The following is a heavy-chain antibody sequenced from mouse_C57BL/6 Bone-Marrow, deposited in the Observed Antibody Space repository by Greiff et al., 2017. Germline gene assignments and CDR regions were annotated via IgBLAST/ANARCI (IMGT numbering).Heavy chain of an antibody. J-gene: IGHJ4*01. CDR3: ARSTMVTTHYYAMDY. CDR1: GYTFTSYG. CDR2: IYPRSGNT. D-gene: IGHD2-2*01. V-gene: IGHV1-81*01. Sequence: VQLQQSGAELARPGASVKLSCKASGYTFTSYGISWVKQRTGQGLEWIGEIYPRSGNTYYNEKFKGKATLTADKSSSTAYMELRSLTSEDSAVYFCARSTMVTTHYYAMDYWGQGTSVTVSS.